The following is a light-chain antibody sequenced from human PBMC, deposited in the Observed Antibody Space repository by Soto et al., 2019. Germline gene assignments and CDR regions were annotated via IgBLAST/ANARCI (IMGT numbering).Light chain of an antibody. CDR3: QQSYSNLGT. V-gene: IGKV1-39*01. Sequence: DIPMTQSPSSLSASVGDRVTITCRASQTISSYLNWYQHKPGKAPKLLIYAASSLQSGVPSRFSGSGSGTDFTLTISSLQPEDFATYYCQQSYSNLGTFGQGTKVEIK. J-gene: IGKJ1*01. CDR2: AAS. CDR1: QTISSY.